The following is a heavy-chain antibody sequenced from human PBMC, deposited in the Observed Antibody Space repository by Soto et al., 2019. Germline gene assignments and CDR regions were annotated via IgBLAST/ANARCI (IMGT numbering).Heavy chain of an antibody. CDR1: GFSFDDFI. J-gene: IGHJ4*02. CDR2: ISWDGGST. Sequence: GGSLTLSCAVSGFSFDDFIMHWVRQAPGKGLEWVSLISWDGGSTYYADSVRGRFTISRDNSKDSLYLQMNSLRTEDTALYYCAKASSSGDYFDYWGQGTLVTVSS. D-gene: IGHD6-6*01. CDR3: AKASSSGDYFDY. V-gene: IGHV3-43*01.